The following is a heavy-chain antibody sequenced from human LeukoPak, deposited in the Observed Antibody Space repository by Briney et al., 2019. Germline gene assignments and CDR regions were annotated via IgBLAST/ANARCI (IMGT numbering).Heavy chain of an antibody. J-gene: IGHJ4*02. CDR1: GYTFTDYY. CDR2: VDPEDGET. D-gene: IGHD3-16*01. V-gene: IGHV1-69-2*01. Sequence: GASVKVSCKASGYTFTDYYIHWVQQAPGKGLEWMGRVDPEDGETIYAEKFQGRVTMTADTSTDTAYMELSSLRSEGTAVYYCATGRLGDLYYFDYWGQGTLVTVSS. CDR3: ATGRLGDLYYFDY.